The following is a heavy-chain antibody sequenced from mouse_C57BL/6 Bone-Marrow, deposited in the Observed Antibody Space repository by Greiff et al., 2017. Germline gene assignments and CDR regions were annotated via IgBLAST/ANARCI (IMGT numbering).Heavy chain of an antibody. J-gene: IGHJ1*03. V-gene: IGHV14-3*01. Sequence: EVQRVESVAELVRPGASVKLSCTASGFNIKNTYMHWVKQRPEQGLEWIGRIDPANGNTKYAPKFPGKATITADTSSNTAYLQLSSLTSEDTAIYYCARSGSFTGRGWYFDVWGTGTTVTVSS. CDR3: ARSGSFTGRGWYFDV. D-gene: IGHD4-1*01. CDR1: GFNIKNTY. CDR2: IDPANGNT.